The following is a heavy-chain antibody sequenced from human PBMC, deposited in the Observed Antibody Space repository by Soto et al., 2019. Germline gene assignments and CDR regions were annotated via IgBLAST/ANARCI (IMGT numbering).Heavy chain of an antibody. CDR2: ISTYNGNT. J-gene: IGHJ3*02. Sequence: QVHLVQSGAEVKKPGASVKVSCKASGYTFTTYGISWVRQAPGQGLEWMGWISTYNGNTNYAQESQGRVTMTTDRYTSTAHVGLGSLRYDHAAVYDCARDGISDDAFDSWGQGTMVTVS. CDR3: ARDGISDDAFDS. V-gene: IGHV1-18*01. D-gene: IGHD3-3*02. CDR1: GYTFTTYG.